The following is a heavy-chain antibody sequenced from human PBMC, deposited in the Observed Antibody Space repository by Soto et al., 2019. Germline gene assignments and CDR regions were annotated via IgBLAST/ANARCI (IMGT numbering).Heavy chain of an antibody. V-gene: IGHV4-30-4*01. Sequence: PFETLSLTCSVSGDSISTVDYFWAWIRQPPGQALEYIGYIYKSTTTYYNPSFESRVAISLDTSKSQFSLTVTSVTAADTAVYFCARGRYCLTGRCFPNWFDSWGQGTLVTVSS. J-gene: IGHJ5*01. CDR1: GDSISTVDYF. CDR2: IYKSTTT. CDR3: ARGRYCLTGRCFPNWFDS. D-gene: IGHD2-15*01.